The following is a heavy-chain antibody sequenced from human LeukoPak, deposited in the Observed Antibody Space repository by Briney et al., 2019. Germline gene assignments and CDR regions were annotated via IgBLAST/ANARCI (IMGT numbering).Heavy chain of an antibody. V-gene: IGHV4-34*01. CDR2: INHSGST. CDR3: ARGVRRITIFGVVTPRFDY. D-gene: IGHD3-3*01. J-gene: IGHJ4*02. Sequence: SETLSLTCAVYGGSFSGYYWSWTRQPPGKGLEWIGEINHSGSTNYNPSLKSRVTISVDTSKNQFSLKLSSVTAADTAVYYCARGVRRITIFGVVTPRFDYWGQGTLVTVSS. CDR1: GGSFSGYY.